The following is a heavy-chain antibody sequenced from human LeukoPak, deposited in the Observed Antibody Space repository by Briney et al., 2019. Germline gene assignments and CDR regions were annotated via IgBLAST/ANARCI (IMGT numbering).Heavy chain of an antibody. J-gene: IGHJ4*02. CDR1: GFTFSSYA. CDR2: ISYDGSNK. Sequence: GGSLRLSCAASGFTFSSYAMHWVRQAPGKGLEWVAVISYDGSNKYYADSVKGRFTISRDNSKNTLYLQMNSLRAEDTAVYYCARGIMTWIHSGPGDYRGQGTLVTVSS. D-gene: IGHD5-18*01. CDR3: ARGIMTWIHSGPGDY. V-gene: IGHV3-30-3*01.